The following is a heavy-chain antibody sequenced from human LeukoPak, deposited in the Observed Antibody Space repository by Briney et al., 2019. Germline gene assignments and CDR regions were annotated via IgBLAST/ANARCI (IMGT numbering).Heavy chain of an antibody. CDR3: ARVLAAHFLDYMDV. CDR2: ISWNSGSI. D-gene: IGHD6-6*01. V-gene: IGHV3-9*01. Sequence: GGSLRLSCAASGFTFDDYAMHWVRQAPGKGLEWVSGISWNSGSIGYADSVKGRFTTSRDNAKNSLYLQMNSLRAEDTALYYCARVLAAHFLDYMDVWGKGTTVTVSS. J-gene: IGHJ6*03. CDR1: GFTFDDYA.